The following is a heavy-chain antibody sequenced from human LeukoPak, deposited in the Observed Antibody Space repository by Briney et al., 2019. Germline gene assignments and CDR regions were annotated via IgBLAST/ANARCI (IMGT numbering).Heavy chain of an antibody. CDR1: GFIFSSYG. Sequence: GGSLRLSCAASGFIFSSYGMSWVRQAPGKGLELVSAISGSGGSTYYADSVKGRFTISRGNSKNTLYLQMNSLRAEDTAVYYCAKDLSGAVAVFDYWGQGTLVTVSS. D-gene: IGHD6-19*01. V-gene: IGHV3-23*01. CDR3: AKDLSGAVAVFDY. CDR2: ISGSGGST. J-gene: IGHJ4*02.